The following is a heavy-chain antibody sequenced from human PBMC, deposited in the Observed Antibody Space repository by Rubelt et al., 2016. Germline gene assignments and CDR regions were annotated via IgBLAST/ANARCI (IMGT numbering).Heavy chain of an antibody. CDR2: ISAYNGNP. D-gene: IGHD6-13*01. V-gene: IGHV1-18*01. CDR1: GYTFTSYG. J-gene: IGHJ4*02. CDR3: AMVSSGVEYSGSWHLDY. Sequence: QVQLVQSGAEVKKPGASVKVSCKASGYTFTSYGISWVRQAPGQGLEWMGWISAYNGNPNYGQKLQGGVTMTTETSTSTGYMERRSLRSDDTAGYYCAMVSSGVEYSGSWHLDYWGQGTLVTCPS.